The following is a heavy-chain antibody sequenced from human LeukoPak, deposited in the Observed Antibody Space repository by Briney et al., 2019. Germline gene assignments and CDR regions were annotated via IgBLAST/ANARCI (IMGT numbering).Heavy chain of an antibody. CDR1: GFTFSSYA. Sequence: GGSLRLSCAASGFTFSSYAMSWVRQAPGKGLEWVSAISGSGGSTYYADSVKGRFTISRDNSKNTLYLQMNSLRAEDTAVYYCAKDILPLLGSSWWRGGNNWFDPWGQGTLVTVSS. CDR2: ISGSGGST. D-gene: IGHD6-13*01. J-gene: IGHJ5*02. CDR3: AKDILPLLGSSWWRGGNNWFDP. V-gene: IGHV3-23*01.